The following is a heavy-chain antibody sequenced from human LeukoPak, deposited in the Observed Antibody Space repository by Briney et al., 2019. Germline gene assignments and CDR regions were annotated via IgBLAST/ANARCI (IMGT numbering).Heavy chain of an antibody. CDR2: INHSGST. CDR1: GVSFSGYY. Sequence: SETLSLTCAVCGVSFSGYYWSWIRQPPGKGLEWIGEINHSGSTNYNPSLKSRVTISVDTSKNQFSLKLSSVTAADTAVYYCARDPAVRYSSGWYSNWFDPWGQGTLVTVSS. CDR3: ARDPAVRYSSGWYSNWFDP. J-gene: IGHJ5*02. V-gene: IGHV4-34*01. D-gene: IGHD6-19*01.